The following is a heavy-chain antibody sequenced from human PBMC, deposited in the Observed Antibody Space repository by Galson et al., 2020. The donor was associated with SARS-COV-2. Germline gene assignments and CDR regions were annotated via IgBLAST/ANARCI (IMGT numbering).Heavy chain of an antibody. CDR1: EFTFSSYW. Sequence: GGSLRLSCAASEFTFSSYWMSWVRQAPGKGLEWVANIKQDGSEKYYVDSVKGRFTISRDNAKNSLYLQMNSLRAEDTAVYYCARDGNYDFWSGYYKFDPWGQGTLVTVSS. CDR3: ARDGNYDFWSGYYKFDP. CDR2: IKQDGSEK. J-gene: IGHJ5*02. V-gene: IGHV3-7*01. D-gene: IGHD3-3*01.